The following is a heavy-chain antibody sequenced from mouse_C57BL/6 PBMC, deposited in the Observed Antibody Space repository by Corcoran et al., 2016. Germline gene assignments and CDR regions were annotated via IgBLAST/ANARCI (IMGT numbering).Heavy chain of an antibody. CDR3: ARQRTEYFDV. Sequence: EVQLQQSGPELVKPGASVKISCKASGYTFTDYYMNWVKQSHGKSLEWIGDINPNNGGTSYNQKFKGKATLTVDKSSSTAYMELRSLTSEDSAVYYCARQRTEYFDVWGTGTTVTVSS. J-gene: IGHJ1*03. V-gene: IGHV1-26*01. CDR2: INPNNGGT. D-gene: IGHD4-1*01. CDR1: GYTFTDYY.